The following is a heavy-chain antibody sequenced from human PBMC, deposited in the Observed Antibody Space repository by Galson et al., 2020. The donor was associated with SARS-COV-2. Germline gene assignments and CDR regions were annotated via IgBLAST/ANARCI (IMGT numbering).Heavy chain of an antibody. CDR2: IYHSGST. V-gene: IGHV4-38-2*01. CDR1: GYSISSGYY. J-gene: IGHJ4*02. D-gene: IGHD2-2*01. Sequence: SETLSLTCAVSGYSISSGYYWGWIRQPPGKGLEWMGSIYHSGSTFYNPSLKSRATISLDTSKNQFSLNLSSVTAADTAVYFCARGASPAAGGNWGQGTLVTVSS. CDR3: ARGASPAAGGN.